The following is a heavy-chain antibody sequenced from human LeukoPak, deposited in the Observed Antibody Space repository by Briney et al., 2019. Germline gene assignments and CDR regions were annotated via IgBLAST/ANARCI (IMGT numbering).Heavy chain of an antibody. Sequence: TGGSLRLSCAASGXTFSGYWVNWVRQAPGKGLEWVANIKPDGSEKYYVDSVKGRFTISRDNAKNSLYLQMTSLRAEDTAVYYCARGSGDYSGQGTLVTVSS. CDR3: ARGSGDY. J-gene: IGHJ4*02. CDR2: IKPDGSEK. CDR1: GXTFSGYW. V-gene: IGHV3-7*04.